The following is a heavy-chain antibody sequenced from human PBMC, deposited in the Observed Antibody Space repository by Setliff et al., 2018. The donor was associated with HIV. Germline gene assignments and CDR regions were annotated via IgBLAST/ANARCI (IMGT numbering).Heavy chain of an antibody. Sequence: PGESLKISCRASGYDFTRYWIGWVRQMPGKGLEWMGIICPGDFDTRYSPSFQGQVTISADKSISTASLQWNSLKASDTAMYYCATHTGNFHLHAFDIWGQGTTVTVSS. CDR2: ICPGDFDT. V-gene: IGHV5-51*01. D-gene: IGHD1-26*01. CDR1: GYDFTRYW. CDR3: ATHTGNFHLHAFDI. J-gene: IGHJ3*02.